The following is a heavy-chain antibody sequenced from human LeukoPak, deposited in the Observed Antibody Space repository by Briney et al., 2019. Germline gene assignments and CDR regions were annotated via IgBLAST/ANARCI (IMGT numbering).Heavy chain of an antibody. CDR1: GYTFTSYY. CDR2: IHPSGAST. V-gene: IGHV1-46*01. CDR3: ARITMTTSGWYFDL. Sequence: ASVKLSCTASGYTFTSYYMHWVRQAPGQGLEWMGIIHPSGASTAYAQQFRGRVTMTKDTSTSTVYMELSSLRSEDTALYYCARITMTTSGWYFDLWGRGTLVTVSS. J-gene: IGHJ2*01. D-gene: IGHD3-22*01.